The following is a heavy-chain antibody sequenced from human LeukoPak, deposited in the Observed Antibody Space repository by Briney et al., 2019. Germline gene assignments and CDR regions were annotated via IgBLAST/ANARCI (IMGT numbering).Heavy chain of an antibody. CDR2: ISSSGSTI. J-gene: IGHJ5*02. CDR1: GFTFRSYE. D-gene: IGHD3-3*01. V-gene: IGHV3-48*03. CDR3: ATLYYDFWSGWFDP. Sequence: GGSLRLSCSASGFTFRSYEINWVRQAPGKGREWVSYISSSGSTIYYADSVKGRFTISRDNAKNSLYLQMNSLRAEDTAVYYCATLYYDFWSGWFDPWGQGTLVTVSS.